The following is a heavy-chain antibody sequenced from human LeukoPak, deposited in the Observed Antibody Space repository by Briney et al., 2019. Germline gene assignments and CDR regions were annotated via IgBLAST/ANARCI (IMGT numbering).Heavy chain of an antibody. CDR3: AKESSWGTYGGTGYFDY. D-gene: IGHD4-23*01. J-gene: IGHJ4*02. CDR1: GFTFTSYG. CDR2: ISYDGNNE. Sequence: GGSLRLSCAASGFTFTSYGMHWVRQAPGKGPEWVAIISYDGNNEYYADSVKGRFAISRDNSKNTLYLQMNSLRAEDTAVYYCAKESSWGTYGGTGYFDYWGQGTLVTVSS. V-gene: IGHV3-30*18.